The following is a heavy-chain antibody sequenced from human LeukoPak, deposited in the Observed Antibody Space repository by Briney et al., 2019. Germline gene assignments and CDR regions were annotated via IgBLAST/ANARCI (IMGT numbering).Heavy chain of an antibody. CDR3: ARQIRSSWYSYFQH. CDR1: GYTFTSYA. V-gene: IGHV1-3*01. CDR2: INAGNGNT. Sequence: ASVKVSCKASGYTFTSYAMHWVRQAPGQRLEWMGWINAGNGNTKYSQKFQGRVTITRDTSASTAYMELSSLRSEDTAVYYCARQIRSSWYSYFQHWGQGTLVTVSS. D-gene: IGHD6-13*01. J-gene: IGHJ1*01.